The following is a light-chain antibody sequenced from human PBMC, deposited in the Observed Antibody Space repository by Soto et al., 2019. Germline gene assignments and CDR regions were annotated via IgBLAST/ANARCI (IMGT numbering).Light chain of an antibody. CDR1: LSISSW. J-gene: IGKJ2*01. Sequence: DIQMTQSQSTLYASIGDRVTITCRASLSISSWLAFYQQKPWKAPKPLIYDASSLESGVPSRFRGSGYGTEFTITISCLQPDDVANYYCQQYTSYPYTFVHGTKLLIK. CDR2: DAS. CDR3: QQYTSYPYT. V-gene: IGKV1-5*01.